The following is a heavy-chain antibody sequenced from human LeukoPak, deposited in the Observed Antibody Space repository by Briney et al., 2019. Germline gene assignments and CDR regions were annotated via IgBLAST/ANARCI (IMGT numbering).Heavy chain of an antibody. D-gene: IGHD2-2*01. J-gene: IGHJ4*02. Sequence: GESLKISCKGSGSSFTNYWIAWVRQLPGKGLEWMGIIYPGDSDTRYSPSFQGQVTISADKSISTAYLQWSSLKASDTAMYYCARQDSLVATIDYWGQGTLVTVSS. CDR3: ARQDSLVATIDY. CDR1: GSSFTNYW. V-gene: IGHV5-51*01. CDR2: IYPGDSDT.